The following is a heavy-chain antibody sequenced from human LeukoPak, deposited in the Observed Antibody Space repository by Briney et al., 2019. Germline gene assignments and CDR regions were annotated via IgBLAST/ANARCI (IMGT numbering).Heavy chain of an antibody. Sequence: GGSLRLSCAASGFTSSSYWMSWVRQAPGKGLEWVANIKQDGSEKYYVDSVKGRFTISRDNAKNSLYLQMNSLRAEDTAVYYCARDLWAPYGMDVWGQGTTVTVSS. V-gene: IGHV3-7*01. D-gene: IGHD1-26*01. J-gene: IGHJ6*02. CDR1: GFTSSSYW. CDR2: IKQDGSEK. CDR3: ARDLWAPYGMDV.